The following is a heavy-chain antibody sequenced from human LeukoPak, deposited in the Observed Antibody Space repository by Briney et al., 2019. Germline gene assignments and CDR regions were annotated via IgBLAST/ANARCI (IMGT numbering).Heavy chain of an antibody. CDR2: ISAGGDFV. CDR3: ARVRIAEVGYYYFDH. J-gene: IGHJ4*02. D-gene: IGHD6-13*01. CDR1: GFPFSTHS. V-gene: IGHV3-21*04. Sequence: GGSLRLSCAASGFPFSTHSLNWVRQAPGKGLEWVSSISAGGDFVYYGDSVKGRFTMSRDNARNSLHLQMDSLTAEDTALYYCARVRIAEVGYYYFDHWGQGTLVTVSS.